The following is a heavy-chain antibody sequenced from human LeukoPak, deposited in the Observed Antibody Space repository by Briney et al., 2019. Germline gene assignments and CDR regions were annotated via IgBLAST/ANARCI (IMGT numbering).Heavy chain of an antibody. CDR3: ARGFRGIRYSYGISYPWYFDL. D-gene: IGHD5-18*01. Sequence: SETLSLTCTVSGYSISSGYYWGWIRQPPGKGLEWIGYIYYSGSTNYNPSLKSRVTISVDTSKNQFSLKLSSVTAADTAVYYCARGFRGIRYSYGISYPWYFDLWGRGTLVTVSS. V-gene: IGHV4-61*01. J-gene: IGHJ2*01. CDR2: IYYSGST. CDR1: GYSISSGYY.